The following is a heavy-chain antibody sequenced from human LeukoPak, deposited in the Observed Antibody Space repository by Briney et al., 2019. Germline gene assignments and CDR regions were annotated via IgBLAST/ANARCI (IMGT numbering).Heavy chain of an antibody. CDR3: ARGIMVVAAFDY. J-gene: IGHJ4*02. CDR1: GGTFSSYA. D-gene: IGHD2-15*01. Sequence: SVKVSCKASGGTFSSYAISWVRQAPGQGLEWMGGIIPIFGTANYAQKLQGRVTITADESTSTAYMELSSLRSEDTAVYYCARGIMVVAAFDYWGQGTLVTVSS. V-gene: IGHV1-69*13. CDR2: IIPIFGTA.